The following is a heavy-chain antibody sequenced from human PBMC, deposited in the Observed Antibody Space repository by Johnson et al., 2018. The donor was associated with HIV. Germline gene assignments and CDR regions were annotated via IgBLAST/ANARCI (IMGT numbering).Heavy chain of an antibody. V-gene: IGHV3-20*04. CDR3: AREVGIQLWSSDAFDI. CDR2: INWNGGRT. CDR1: GFTFDDHG. J-gene: IGHJ3*02. Sequence: EQLVESGGGVVRPGGSLRLSCAASGFTFDDHGMSCVRQAPGKGLEWVSGINWNGGRTGYADSVKGRFTISRDDAKNSLYLQMNSLRAEDTALYYCAREVGIQLWSSDAFDIWGQGTMVTVSS. D-gene: IGHD5-18*01.